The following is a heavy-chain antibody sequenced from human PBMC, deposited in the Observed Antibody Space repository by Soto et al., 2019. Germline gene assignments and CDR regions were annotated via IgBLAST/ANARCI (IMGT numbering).Heavy chain of an antibody. CDR2: VNSDGSST. J-gene: IGHJ6*02. D-gene: IGHD3-3*01. Sequence: AESLRLSCAASGFTFSSYWMHWVRQAPGKGLVWVSRVNSDGSSTSYADSVKGRFTISRDNAKNTLYLQMNRLRAEHTAVYYCARELWSGYYVLLDYSYGMDVWGQGTTVTV. V-gene: IGHV3-74*01. CDR3: ARELWSGYYVLLDYSYGMDV. CDR1: GFTFSSYW.